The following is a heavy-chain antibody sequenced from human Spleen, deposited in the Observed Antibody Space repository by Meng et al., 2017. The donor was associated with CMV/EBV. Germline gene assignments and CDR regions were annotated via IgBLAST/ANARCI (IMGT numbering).Heavy chain of an antibody. D-gene: IGHD2-8*01. CDR3: ARDGLRFLLMVYDMLCPFDY. V-gene: IGHV1-46*01. Sequence: FTSYYMHWVRQAPGQGLEWMGIINPSGGSTSYAQKFQGRVTMTRDTSLVTSYMELSRLKSDDTAVCCCARDGLRFLLMVYDMLCPFDYGGQGTLVTVSS. CDR1: FTSYY. J-gene: IGHJ4*02. CDR2: INPSGGST.